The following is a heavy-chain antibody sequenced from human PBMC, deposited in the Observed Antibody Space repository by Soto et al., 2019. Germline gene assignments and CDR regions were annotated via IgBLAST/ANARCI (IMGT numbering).Heavy chain of an antibody. J-gene: IGHJ6*03. CDR1: AGWFTNYL. Sequence: QVQLVQSGAVVKKPGSSVKGSCEASAGWFTNYLITWLRQGPGQGREWMGRSIPITGTADYALKFQDSVLMTADTYTYRVHMEMRSLRPDDTAVYYCAKSLVFVDHGYMDVWGKGPTVTVSS. V-gene: IGHV1-69*04. D-gene: IGHD2-21*01. CDR2: SIPITGTA. CDR3: AKSLVFVDHGYMDV.